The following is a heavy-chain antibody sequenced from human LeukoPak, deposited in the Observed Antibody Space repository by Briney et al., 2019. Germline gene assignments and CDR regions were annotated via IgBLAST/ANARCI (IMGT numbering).Heavy chain of an antibody. CDR2: IIPIFGTA. Sequence: SVKVSCKASGGTFSSYAISWVRQAPGQGLEWMGGIIPIFGTANYAQKFQGRVTITADESTSTAYMELSSLRSEDTAVYYCARREYCSGGSCYWDYYYMDVWGKGTTVTVSS. D-gene: IGHD2-15*01. CDR3: ARREYCSGGSCYWDYYYMDV. V-gene: IGHV1-69*13. J-gene: IGHJ6*03. CDR1: GGTFSSYA.